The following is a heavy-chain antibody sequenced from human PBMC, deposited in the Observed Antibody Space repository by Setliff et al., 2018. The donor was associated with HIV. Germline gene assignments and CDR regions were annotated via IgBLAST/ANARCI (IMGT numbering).Heavy chain of an antibody. V-gene: IGHV1-24*01. CDR2: VDPEDGET. Sequence: ASVKVSCKVSGYTLSELSVHWVRQAPGKGLQWMGGVDPEDGETIYAQELQGRVTMTEDTSADTAYIELSSLRSDDTAVYYCARWLRKDPGYSSSWPLGYWGQGTLVTVS. J-gene: IGHJ4*02. CDR1: GYTLSELS. CDR3: ARWLRKDPGYSSSWPLGY. D-gene: IGHD6-13*01.